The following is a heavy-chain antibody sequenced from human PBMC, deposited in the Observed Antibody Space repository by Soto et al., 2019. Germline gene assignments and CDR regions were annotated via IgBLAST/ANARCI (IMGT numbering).Heavy chain of an antibody. CDR2: VYFSGNT. Sequence: PSETLSLTCTVSGGSLSSYYWTWIRQSPGKGLEWIGYVYFSGNTNYNPSLKSRVTISIDTSKNHFSLRLASVTAADTAFYYCGSVRPSGYVLSWGQGTLVTVSS. D-gene: IGHD6-25*01. CDR3: GSVRPSGYVLS. CDR1: GGSLSSYY. J-gene: IGHJ5*02. V-gene: IGHV4-59*01.